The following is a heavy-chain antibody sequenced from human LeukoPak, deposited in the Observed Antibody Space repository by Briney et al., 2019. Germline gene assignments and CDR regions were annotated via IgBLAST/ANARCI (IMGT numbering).Heavy chain of an antibody. Sequence: ASVKVSCKASGYTFTGYYMHWVRQAPGQGFEWMGWINPNSGGTNYAQKFQGRVTMTRDTSISTAYMELSRLRSDDTAVYYCARARWELLGVWFDPWGQGTLVTVSS. J-gene: IGHJ5*02. D-gene: IGHD1-26*01. CDR2: INPNSGGT. CDR3: ARARWELLGVWFDP. V-gene: IGHV1-2*02. CDR1: GYTFTGYY.